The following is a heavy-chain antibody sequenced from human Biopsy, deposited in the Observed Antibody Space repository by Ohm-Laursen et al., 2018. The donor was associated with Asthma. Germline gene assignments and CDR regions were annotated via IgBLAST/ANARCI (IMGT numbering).Heavy chain of an antibody. Sequence: GSSVKVSCKASGGTFSTYGINWVRQAPGQGLEWMGTIIPIFDSTKYAQKFQDRVTIIADESTGTASLELRSLRSEDTAVYYCARGDSSNWSHYYFDYWGQGTLVTVSS. J-gene: IGHJ4*02. D-gene: IGHD3-22*01. CDR2: IIPIFDST. CDR1: GGTFSTYG. V-gene: IGHV1-69*15. CDR3: ARGDSSNWSHYYFDY.